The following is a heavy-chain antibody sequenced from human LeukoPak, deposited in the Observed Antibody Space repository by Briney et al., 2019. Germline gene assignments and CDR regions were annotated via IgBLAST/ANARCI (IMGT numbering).Heavy chain of an antibody. CDR2: DGRST. CDR1: GFSFSSYW. CDR3: ARESYASGSYYWDY. D-gene: IGHD3-10*01. J-gene: IGHJ4*02. Sequence: GGSLRLSCVASGFSFSSYWMHWVRQAPGKGLEWVSRDGRSTNYADSVKGRFIVSRDNAKNTLHLQMNSLRAEDTAVYYCARESYASGSYYWDYWGQGTLVTASS. V-gene: IGHV3-74*01.